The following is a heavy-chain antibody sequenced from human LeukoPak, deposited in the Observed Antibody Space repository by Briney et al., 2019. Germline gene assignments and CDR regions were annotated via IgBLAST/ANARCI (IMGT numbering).Heavy chain of an antibody. CDR1: GYTFTSYD. V-gene: IGHV1-8*01. Sequence: ASVKVSCKASGYTFTSYDINWVRQATGQGLEWMGWMNPNSGNTGYAQKFQGRVTMTRNTSISTAYMELSSLRSEDTAVYYCARAPMVRGVISYDYWGQGTLVTVSS. CDR2: MNPNSGNT. J-gene: IGHJ4*02. CDR3: ARAPMVRGVISYDY. D-gene: IGHD3-10*01.